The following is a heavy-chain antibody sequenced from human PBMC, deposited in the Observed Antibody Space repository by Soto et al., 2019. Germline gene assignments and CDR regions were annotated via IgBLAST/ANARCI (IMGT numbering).Heavy chain of an antibody. CDR2: IYYSGST. Sequence: QVQLQESGPGLVKPSQTLSLTCTVSGGSISSGGNYWSWIRQHPGKGLEWIGYIYYSGSTYYNPSLKNRVTRSVDTSKNQFSVKLSSVTAADTAVYYCARDPSVANYWYFDLWGRGTLVTVSS. CDR3: ARDPSVANYWYFDL. CDR1: GGSISSGGNY. J-gene: IGHJ2*01. V-gene: IGHV4-31*03. D-gene: IGHD2-15*01.